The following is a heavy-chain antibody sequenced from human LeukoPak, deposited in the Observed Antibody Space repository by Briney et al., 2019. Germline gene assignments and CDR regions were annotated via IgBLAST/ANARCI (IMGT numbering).Heavy chain of an antibody. CDR2: ITGSGGST. J-gene: IGHJ4*02. D-gene: IGHD6-13*01. CDR1: GFTFSSYA. V-gene: IGHV3-23*01. Sequence: PGGSLRLSCAASGFTFSSYAMTWVRQAPEKGLDWVSQITGSGGSTYYADSVKGRFTISRDDSKNTLYLQMNSLRAEDTAVYYCAKDIVSSRWYYFDYWGQGTLVTVSS. CDR3: AKDIVSSRWYYFDY.